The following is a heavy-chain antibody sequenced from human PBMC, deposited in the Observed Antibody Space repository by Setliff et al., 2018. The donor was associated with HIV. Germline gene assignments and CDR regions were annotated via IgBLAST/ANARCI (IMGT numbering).Heavy chain of an antibody. CDR2: IYTSGST. D-gene: IGHD3-3*01. V-gene: IGHV4-4*09. CDR3: ARHSDFWSEDAFDI. CDR1: GGDISNYY. Sequence: SETLSLTCTVSGGDISNYYWNWIRQPPGKGLEWIGYIYTSGSTKYNPFLRSRVTISVDPSKNQFSLRLSSVTAADTALYYCARHSDFWSEDAFDIWGQGTMVTVSS. J-gene: IGHJ3*02.